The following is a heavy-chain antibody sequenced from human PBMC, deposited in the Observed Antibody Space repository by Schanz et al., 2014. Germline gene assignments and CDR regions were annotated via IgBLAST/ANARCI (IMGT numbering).Heavy chain of an antibody. J-gene: IGHJ6*02. V-gene: IGHV1-69*09. CDR3: AKVDRTRYYAMDV. CDR1: GGTFRSYG. Sequence: QVQLVQSGAEVKKPGSSVKISCKASGGTFRSYGISWMRQAPGQGLEWMGRIIPILDKTNYAQKFQGRVTMTADKSTSTVYMEVSGLRSEDTAVYYCAKVDRTRYYAMDVWGQGTTVTVSS. D-gene: IGHD3-9*01. CDR2: IIPILDKT.